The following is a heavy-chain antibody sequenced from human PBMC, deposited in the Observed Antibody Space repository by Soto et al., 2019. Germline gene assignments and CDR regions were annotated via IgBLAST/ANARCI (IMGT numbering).Heavy chain of an antibody. Sequence: EVQLVESGGGLVQPGGSLRLSCAVSGFTFSGYWMHWVRHAPGKGPVWVSHIDGDGSTTTYADSVKGRFTISRDDAKNTLYLQMNSLRAEDTAVYYCGRVKGGSGGHGDPLDYWGQGTLVTVSS. V-gene: IGHV3-74*01. J-gene: IGHJ4*02. CDR1: GFTFSGYW. CDR3: GRVKGGSGGHGDPLDY. D-gene: IGHD2-15*01. CDR2: IDGDGSTT.